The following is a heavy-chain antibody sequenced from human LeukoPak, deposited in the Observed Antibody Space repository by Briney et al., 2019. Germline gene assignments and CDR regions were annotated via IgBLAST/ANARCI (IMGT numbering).Heavy chain of an antibody. D-gene: IGHD3-10*01. CDR1: GYTFTGYY. Sequence: ASVKVSCKASGYTFTGYYMHWVRQAPGQGLEWMGRINPNSGGTNYAQKFQGRVTMTRDTSISTVYMELSRLRSDDTAVYYCARDTGGYYKMGQGDAFDIWGQGTMVTVSS. V-gene: IGHV1-2*06. CDR3: ARDTGGYYKMGQGDAFDI. J-gene: IGHJ3*02. CDR2: INPNSGGT.